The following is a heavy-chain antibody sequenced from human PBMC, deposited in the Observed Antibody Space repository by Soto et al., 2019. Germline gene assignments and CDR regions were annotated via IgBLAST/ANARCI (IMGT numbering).Heavy chain of an antibody. D-gene: IGHD3-3*01. V-gene: IGHV3-73*01. CDR2: IRSKANSYAT. J-gene: IGHJ6*03. Sequence: GGSLRLSCAASGFTFSGSAMHWVRQASGKGLEWVGRIRSKANSYATAYAASVKGRFTISRDDSKNTAYLQMNSLKTEDTAVYYCTRSYYYDFWSGFKAYYYYYMDVWGKGTTVTVSS. CDR1: GFTFSGSA. CDR3: TRSYYYDFWSGFKAYYYYYMDV.